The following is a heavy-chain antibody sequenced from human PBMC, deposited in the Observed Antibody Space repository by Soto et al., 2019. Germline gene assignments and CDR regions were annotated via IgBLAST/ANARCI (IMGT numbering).Heavy chain of an antibody. CDR3: ARDRYYYDSSGYYYANWFDP. CDR2: IYTSGST. V-gene: IGHV4-4*07. J-gene: IGHJ5*02. D-gene: IGHD3-22*01. CDR1: GGSISSYY. Sequence: SETLSLTCTVSGGSISSYYWSWIRQPAGKGLEWIGRIYTSGSTNYNPSLKSRVTMSVDTSKNQFSLKLSSVTAADTAVYYCARDRYYYDSSGYYYANWFDPWGQGTLVTVS.